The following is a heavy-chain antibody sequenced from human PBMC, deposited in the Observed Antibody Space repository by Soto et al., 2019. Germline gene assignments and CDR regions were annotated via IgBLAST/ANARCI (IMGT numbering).Heavy chain of an antibody. D-gene: IGHD3-22*01. Sequence: VQLVQSGGEVKKPGASVKVSCKTSGYTFTGYGISWVRQAPGQGPEWMGWISPYNGNTKYAQSFQGRVTMTTDTSTSTAYMDLRSLRSDDTAVYYCARDYHDSSGFSYAGYWGQGTLVNVSS. J-gene: IGHJ4*02. CDR2: ISPYNGNT. CDR3: ARDYHDSSGFSYAGY. CDR1: GYTFTGYG. V-gene: IGHV1-18*01.